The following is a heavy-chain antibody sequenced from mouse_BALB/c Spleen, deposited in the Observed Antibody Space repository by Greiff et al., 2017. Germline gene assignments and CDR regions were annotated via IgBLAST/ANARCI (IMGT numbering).Heavy chain of an antibody. J-gene: IGHJ4*01. CDR3: ARDGNYGRGAMDY. CDR2: ISYSGST. D-gene: IGHD2-1*01. V-gene: IGHV3-2*02. CDR1: GYSITSDYA. Sequence: EVQGVESGPGLVKPSQSLSLTCTVTGYSITSDYAWNWIRQFPGNKLEWMGYISYSGSTSYNPSLKSRISITRDTSKNQFFLQLNSVTTEDTATYYCARDGNYGRGAMDYWGQGTSVTVSS.